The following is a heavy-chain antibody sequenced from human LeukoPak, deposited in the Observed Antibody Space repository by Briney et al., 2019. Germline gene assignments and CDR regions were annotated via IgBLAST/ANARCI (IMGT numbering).Heavy chain of an antibody. Sequence: GASVKVSCKASGYTFTSYDINWVRQATGQGLEWKGWMNPNSGNTGYAQKFQGRVTMTRNTSISTAYMELSSLRSEDTAVYYCARGRVYDSSGYYGWEFDYWGQGTLVTVSS. CDR3: ARGRVYDSSGYYGWEFDY. CDR1: GYTFTSYD. J-gene: IGHJ4*02. CDR2: MNPNSGNT. V-gene: IGHV1-8*01. D-gene: IGHD3-22*01.